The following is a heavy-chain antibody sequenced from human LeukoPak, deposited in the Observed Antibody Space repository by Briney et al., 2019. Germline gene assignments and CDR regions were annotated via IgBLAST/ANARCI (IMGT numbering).Heavy chain of an antibody. Sequence: SETLSLTCTVSGGSISSYYWSWIRQPPGKGLEWIGYIYYSGSTNYNPSLKSRVTISVDTSKNQFSLKLSSVTAADTAVYYCARGEEPDGYYYYMDVWGKGTTVTVSS. J-gene: IGHJ6*03. V-gene: IGHV4-59*08. CDR2: IYYSGST. D-gene: IGHD3-10*01. CDR3: ARGEEPDGYYYYMDV. CDR1: GGSISSYY.